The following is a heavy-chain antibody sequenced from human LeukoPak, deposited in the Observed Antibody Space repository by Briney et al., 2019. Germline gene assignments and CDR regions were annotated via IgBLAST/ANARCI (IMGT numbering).Heavy chain of an antibody. CDR3: AREATGFDY. V-gene: IGHV3-74*01. D-gene: IGHD1-1*01. CDR2: INTDGSST. Sequence: GGSLRLSCAASGFTFSSYWMHWVRQAPGKGLVWVSHINTDGSSTSYADSVKGRFTISGDNAKNTLYLQMNSLRAEDTAVYYCAREATGFDYWGQGTLVTVSS. CDR1: GFTFSSYW. J-gene: IGHJ4*02.